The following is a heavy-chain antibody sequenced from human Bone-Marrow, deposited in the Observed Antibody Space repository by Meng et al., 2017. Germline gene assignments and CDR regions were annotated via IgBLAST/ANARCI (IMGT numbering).Heavy chain of an antibody. V-gene: IGHV4-34*01. CDR2: INHSGST. Sequence: SQTLSLTCAVYGGSFSGYYWSWNRQPPGKGLEWIGEINHSGSTNYNPSLKSRVTISVDTSKNQFSLKLSPVTAADAAVYYCARSSDTAMVKLDYWGQGKLV. J-gene: IGHJ4*02. CDR3: ARSSDTAMVKLDY. CDR1: GGSFSGYY. D-gene: IGHD5-18*01.